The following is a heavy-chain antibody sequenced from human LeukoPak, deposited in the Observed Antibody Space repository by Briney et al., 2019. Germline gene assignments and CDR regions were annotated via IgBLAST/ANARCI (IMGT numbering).Heavy chain of an antibody. J-gene: IGHJ5*02. CDR1: GYTFTSYG. CDR2: ISAYNGNT. V-gene: IGHV1-18*01. CDR3: ARDLPTLTGENWFDP. D-gene: IGHD7-27*01. Sequence: GASVKVSCKASGYTFTSYGISWVRQAPGQGLEWMGWISAYNGNTNYAQKLQGRVTMTTDTSTSTAYMELRSLRSDDTAVYYCARDLPTLTGENWFDPWGQGTLVTVSS.